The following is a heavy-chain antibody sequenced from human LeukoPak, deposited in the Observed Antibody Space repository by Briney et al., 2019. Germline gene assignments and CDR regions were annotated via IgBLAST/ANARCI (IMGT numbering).Heavy chain of an antibody. CDR3: ARSYGARGACDD. J-gene: IGHJ4*02. V-gene: IGHV4-59*01. CDR1: GGSISSYY. Sequence: SETLSLTCTVSGGSISSYYWSWIRQPPGKGLEWIGYIYYSGSTNYNPSLKSRVTISVDTSKNQFSLKLSSVTAADTAVYYCARSYGARGACDDWGQRELASVSS. D-gene: IGHD4-17*01. CDR2: IYYSGST.